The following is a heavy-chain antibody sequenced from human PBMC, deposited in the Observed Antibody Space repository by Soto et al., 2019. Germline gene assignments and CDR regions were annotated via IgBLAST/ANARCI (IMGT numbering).Heavy chain of an antibody. V-gene: IGHV3-74*01. CDR2: IKGDGITT. CDR1: GFTFSSYW. D-gene: IGHD3-3*01. Sequence: EVQLVESGGGLVQPGGSLRLSCAASGFTFSSYWIHWVRQAPGKGLVWVSRIKGDGITTNYADSVKGRVTISRDNAKNTVYLQVNSLRAEDTAVYDCARGAFGAYYFDYWGQGTLVTVSS. CDR3: ARGAFGAYYFDY. J-gene: IGHJ4*02.